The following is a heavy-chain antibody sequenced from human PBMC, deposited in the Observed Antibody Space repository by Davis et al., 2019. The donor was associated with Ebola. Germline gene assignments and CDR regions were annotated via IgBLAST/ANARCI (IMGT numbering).Heavy chain of an antibody. J-gene: IGHJ4*02. Sequence: ASVKVSCKASGYIFTSYGISWGRQAPGQGLEWMGWINPNSGGTNYAQKFQGWVTMTRDTSTRTVYMELSSLRSEDTAVYYCARGRGHYESSGGDYWGQGTLVTVSS. CDR1: GYIFTSYG. V-gene: IGHV1-2*04. D-gene: IGHD3-22*01. CDR2: INPNSGGT. CDR3: ARGRGHYESSGGDY.